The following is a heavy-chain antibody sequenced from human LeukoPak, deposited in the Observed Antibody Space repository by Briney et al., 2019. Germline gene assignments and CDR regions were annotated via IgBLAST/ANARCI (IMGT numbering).Heavy chain of an antibody. CDR1: GYSISSGYY. Sequence: PSETLSLTCAVSGYSISSGYYWGWIRQPPGKGLEGIGSIYHSGSTYYNPSLMSRVTISVDTSKNQFSLKLSSVTAADTAVYYCASIDFWSGYPNWFDPWGQGTLVTVSS. J-gene: IGHJ5*02. D-gene: IGHD3-3*01. CDR2: IYHSGST. V-gene: IGHV4-38-2*01. CDR3: ASIDFWSGYPNWFDP.